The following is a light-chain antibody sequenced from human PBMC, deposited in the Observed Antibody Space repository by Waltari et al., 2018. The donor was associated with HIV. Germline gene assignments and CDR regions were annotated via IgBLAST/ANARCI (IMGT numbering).Light chain of an antibody. CDR2: GGS. Sequence: DIVMVQSPDSLAVSVGERATINCKSSRSLLYGTNDKNYVAWYTRETGLPLTPLVHGGSLRVSGVPDRVSGGGSGTDFTLTIDKVQPEDVGIYFCQQYYSSPLTFGQGTLLEIK. J-gene: IGKJ5*01. CDR3: QQYYSSPLT. CDR1: RSLLYGTNDKNY. V-gene: IGKV4-1*01.